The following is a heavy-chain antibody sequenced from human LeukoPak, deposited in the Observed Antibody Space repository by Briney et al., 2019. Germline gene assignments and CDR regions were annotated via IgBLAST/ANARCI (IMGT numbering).Heavy chain of an antibody. CDR1: GFTFSSYA. J-gene: IGHJ4*02. V-gene: IGHV3-30*04. Sequence: GGSLTLSCAASGFTFSSYAMHWVRQAPGKGLEWVAVISYDGSNKYYADSVKGRFTISRDNSKNTLYLQMNSLRAEDTAVYYCGREDTARPVDYWGQGTLVTVSS. D-gene: IGHD5-18*01. CDR2: ISYDGSNK. CDR3: GREDTARPVDY.